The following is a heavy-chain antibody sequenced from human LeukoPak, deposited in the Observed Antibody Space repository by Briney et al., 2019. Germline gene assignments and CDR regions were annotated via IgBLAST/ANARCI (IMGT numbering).Heavy chain of an antibody. J-gene: IGHJ4*02. CDR1: GYSFTNYW. CDR2: IYPGDSDT. D-gene: IGHD1-14*01. V-gene: IGHV5-51*01. Sequence: GESLKISCKGSGYSFTNYWIGWVRQMPGKGLEWMGIIYPGDSDTRYSPSFQGQVTIPADKSISTAYLQWNSLKASDTAMYFCARREPGQGKYYFDYWGQGTLVTVSS. CDR3: ARREPGQGKYYFDY.